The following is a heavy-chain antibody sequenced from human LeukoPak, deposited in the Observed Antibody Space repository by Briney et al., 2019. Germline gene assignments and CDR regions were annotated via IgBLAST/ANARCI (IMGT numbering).Heavy chain of an antibody. CDR3: ARARGYGGKLWGTYYFDY. CDR2: IYYSGST. D-gene: IGHD4-23*01. Sequence: PSETLSLTCTVSGGSISSYYWSWIRQPPGEGLEWIGYIYYSGSTNYNPSLKSRVTISVDTSKNQFSLKLSSVTAADTAVYYCARARGYGGKLWGTYYFDYWGQGTLVTVSS. V-gene: IGHV4-59*12. J-gene: IGHJ4*02. CDR1: GGSISSYY.